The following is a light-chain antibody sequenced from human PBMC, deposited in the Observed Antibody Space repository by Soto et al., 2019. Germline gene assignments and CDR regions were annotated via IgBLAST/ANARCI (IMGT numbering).Light chain of an antibody. CDR3: QQRSNWIT. Sequence: EIVLTQSPATLSLSPGERVTLSCRASQSVSSYLAWYQQKPGQAPRLLIYDASNRATGIPARFSGSGSGTDFTLTISSLEPEDFAVYCCQQRSNWITFGQGTRLEIK. CDR1: QSVSSY. CDR2: DAS. V-gene: IGKV3-11*01. J-gene: IGKJ5*01.